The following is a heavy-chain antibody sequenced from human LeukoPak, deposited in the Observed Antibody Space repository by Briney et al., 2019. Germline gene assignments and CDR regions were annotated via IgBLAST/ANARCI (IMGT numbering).Heavy chain of an antibody. CDR1: GYTFNTYA. J-gene: IGHJ1*01. CDR2: INTNTGNP. CDR3: ARDYTLTLGTTTYFQH. Sequence: ASVKVSCKASGYTFNTYAMNWVRQAPGQGPEWMGWINTNTGNPTYAQGFTGRFVFSLDTSVSTAYLQISSLKAEDTAVYYCARDYTLTLGTTTYFQHWGQGTLVTVSS. D-gene: IGHD1-7*01. V-gene: IGHV7-4-1*02.